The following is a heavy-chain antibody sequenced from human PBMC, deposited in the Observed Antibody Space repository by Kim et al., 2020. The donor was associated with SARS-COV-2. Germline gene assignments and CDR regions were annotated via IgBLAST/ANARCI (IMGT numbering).Heavy chain of an antibody. J-gene: IGHJ6*01. CDR3: ARDRYTAMVWGNYGMDV. D-gene: IGHD5-18*01. CDR1: GFTFSSYS. CDR2: ISSSSSTI. V-gene: IGHV3-48*02. Sequence: GGSLRLSCAASGFTFSSYSMNWVRQAPGKGLEWVSYISSSSSTIYYADSVKGRFTISRDNAKNSLYLQMNSLRDEDTAVYYCARDRYTAMVWGNYGMDVRGPGTTVTVSS.